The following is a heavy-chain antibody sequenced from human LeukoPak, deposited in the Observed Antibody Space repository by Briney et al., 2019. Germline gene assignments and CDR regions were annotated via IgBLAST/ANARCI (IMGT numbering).Heavy chain of an antibody. CDR1: GFTFSSYG. Sequence: GGSLRLSCAASGFTFSSYGMHWVRQAPGKGLEWVANIKQDGSEKYYVDSVKGRFTISRDNAKNSLYLQMNSLRAEDTAVYYCAREGGLQLWGFGYWGQGTLVTVSS. CDR2: IKQDGSEK. V-gene: IGHV3-7*01. D-gene: IGHD5-18*01. CDR3: AREGGLQLWGFGY. J-gene: IGHJ4*02.